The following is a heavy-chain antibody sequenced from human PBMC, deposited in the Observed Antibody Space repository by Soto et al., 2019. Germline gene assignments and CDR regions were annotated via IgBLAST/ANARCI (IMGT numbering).Heavy chain of an antibody. CDR3: ARDRWGEGATY. D-gene: IGHD1-26*01. Sequence: VASVKVSCKASGGTFSSYAISWVRQAPGQGLEWMGGIIPIFGTANYAQKFQGRVTITADESTSTAYMELSSLRSEDTAVYYCARDRWGEGATYWGQGTLVTVSS. J-gene: IGHJ4*02. CDR1: GGTFSSYA. V-gene: IGHV1-69*13. CDR2: IIPIFGTA.